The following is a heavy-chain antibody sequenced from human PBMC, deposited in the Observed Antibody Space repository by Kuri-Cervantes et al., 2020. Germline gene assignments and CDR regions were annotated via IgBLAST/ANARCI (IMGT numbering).Heavy chain of an antibody. V-gene: IGHV4-61*02. CDR3: ARGGGVGATGLDYFDY. CDR1: GGSISSGSYY. Sequence: SETLSLTCTVSGGSISSGSYYWSWIRQPAGKGLEWIGRIYTSGSTNYNPSLKSRVTISVDTSKNQFSLKLSSVTAADTAVYYCARGGGVGATGLDYFDYWGQGTLVTVSS. D-gene: IGHD1-26*01. CDR2: IYTSGST. J-gene: IGHJ4*02.